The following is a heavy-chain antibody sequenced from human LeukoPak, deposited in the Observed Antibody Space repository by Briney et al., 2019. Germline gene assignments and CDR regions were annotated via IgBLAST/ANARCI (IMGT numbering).Heavy chain of an antibody. Sequence: GGSLRLSCAASGFTFSSYSMNWVRQAPGKGLEWVSSISSSSSCIYYADSVKGRFTISRDNAKNSLYLQMNSLRAEDTAVYYCARDQWSGESTERYYYYGMDFWGKGTTVTVSS. CDR1: GFTFSSYS. J-gene: IGHJ6*04. D-gene: IGHD3-10*01. CDR3: ARDQWSGESTERYYYYGMDF. V-gene: IGHV3-21*01. CDR2: ISSSSSCI.